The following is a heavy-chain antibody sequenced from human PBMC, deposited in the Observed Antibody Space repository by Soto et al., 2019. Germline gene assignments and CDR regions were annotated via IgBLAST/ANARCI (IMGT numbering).Heavy chain of an antibody. CDR2: IYYSGST. CDR1: GGSISSYY. CDR3: ARGRILTGYYNFDY. V-gene: IGHV4-59*12. D-gene: IGHD3-9*01. Sequence: SETLSLTCTVSGGSISSYYWSWIRQPPGKGLEWIGYIYYSGSTNYNPSLKSRVTISVDASKNQFSLKLSSVTAADTAVYYCARGRILTGYYNFDYWGQGTLVTVSS. J-gene: IGHJ4*02.